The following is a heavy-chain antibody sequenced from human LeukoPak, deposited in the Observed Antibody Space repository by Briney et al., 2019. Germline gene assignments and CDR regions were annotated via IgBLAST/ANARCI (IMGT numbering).Heavy chain of an antibody. CDR2: FDPEDGET. J-gene: IGHJ6*02. CDR3: ATGYCSGGSCALYYYYGMDV. D-gene: IGHD2-15*01. V-gene: IGHV1-24*01. Sequence: GASVKVSCKVSGYTLTELSMHWLRQAPGKGLEWMGGFDPEDGETIYAQKFQGRVTMTEDTSTDTAYMELSSLRSEDTAVYYCATGYCSGGSCALYYYYGMDVWGQGTTVTVSS. CDR1: GYTLTELS.